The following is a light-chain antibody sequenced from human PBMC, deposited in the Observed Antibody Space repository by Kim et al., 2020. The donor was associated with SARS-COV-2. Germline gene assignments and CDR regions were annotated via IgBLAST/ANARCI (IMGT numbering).Light chain of an antibody. Sequence: DIQMTQSPSSLSASIRDRVTLTCRASQSISSYVNWYQQKPGKVPRLLIYAASTLQSGVSSRFSGSGSGTDFTLTISSLQPEDFATYYCQQSYSTLTWTFGQGTKVDIK. CDR3: QQSYSTLTWT. J-gene: IGKJ1*01. CDR1: QSISSY. V-gene: IGKV1-39*01. CDR2: AAS.